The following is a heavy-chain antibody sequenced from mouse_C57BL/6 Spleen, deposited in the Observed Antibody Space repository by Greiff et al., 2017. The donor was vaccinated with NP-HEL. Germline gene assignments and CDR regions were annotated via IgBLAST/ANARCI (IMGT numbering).Heavy chain of an antibody. D-gene: IGHD2-1*01. CDR3: AREGDYGNYVGY. Sequence: QVQLQQPGAELVKPGASVKMSCKASGYTFTSYWITWVKQRPGQGLEWIGDIYPGSGSTNYNEKFKSKATLTVDTSSSTAYMQLSSLTSEDSAVYYCAREGDYGNYVGYWGQGTTLTVSS. CDR2: IYPGSGST. J-gene: IGHJ2*01. CDR1: GYTFTSYW. V-gene: IGHV1-55*01.